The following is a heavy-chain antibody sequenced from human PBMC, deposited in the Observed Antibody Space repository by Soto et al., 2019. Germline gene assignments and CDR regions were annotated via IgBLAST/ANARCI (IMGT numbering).Heavy chain of an antibody. V-gene: IGHV1-8*02. CDR1: GGTFSSYA. CDR2: MNPNTGNS. Sequence: ASVKVYCKASGGTFSSYAIYWVRQATGQGLEWMGWMNPNTGNSAYAQKFQGRVTVTSDTSINTVHMELSSLRSEDTAVYYCARRAETNGWNGFGADKYYFDFWGQGTLVTVSS. D-gene: IGHD1-1*01. J-gene: IGHJ4*02. CDR3: ARRAETNGWNGFGADKYYFDF.